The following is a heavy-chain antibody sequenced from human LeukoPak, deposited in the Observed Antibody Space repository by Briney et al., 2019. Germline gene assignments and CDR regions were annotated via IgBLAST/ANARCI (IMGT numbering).Heavy chain of an antibody. Sequence: GGSLRLSCAASGFTFSNYGMHWVRQAPGKGLEWVAFIRYDGSNKYYADSVKGRFTISRDNSKNTLYLEVISLTAEDTAVYYCAKDDAWLRFGEWSQGTLVTVSS. D-gene: IGHD3-10*01. CDR1: GFTFSNYG. V-gene: IGHV3-30*02. CDR2: IRYDGSNK. J-gene: IGHJ4*02. CDR3: AKDDAWLRFGE.